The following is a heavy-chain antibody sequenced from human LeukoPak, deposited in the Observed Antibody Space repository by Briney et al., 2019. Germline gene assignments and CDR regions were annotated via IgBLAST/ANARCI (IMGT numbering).Heavy chain of an antibody. V-gene: IGHV3-7*01. Sequence: GGPLRLSCAASGFSFGSYAMSWVRQAAGKGLEWVASIEPDGSEKYYADSVKGRFTLSRDNVENSLYLQMNTLRVDDTAVYYCAQGHYHMDVGGHGTTVTVSS. CDR1: GFSFGSYA. CDR3: AQGHYHMDV. J-gene: IGHJ6*02. CDR2: IEPDGSEK.